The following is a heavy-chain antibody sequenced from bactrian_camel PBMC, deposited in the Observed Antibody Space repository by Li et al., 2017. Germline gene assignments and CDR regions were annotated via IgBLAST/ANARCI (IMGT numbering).Heavy chain of an antibody. CDR1: TITDSTYC. J-gene: IGHJ7*01. V-gene: IGHV3S53*01. Sequence: HVQLVESGGASVQPGGSLRLSCAASTITDSTYCMGWFRQVPGKEREGVAIIGSGDGASYADSVKGRFTISKDNAKNTLYLQMNNLKPEDTAMYVCAADPPHRCGSRDYGWTYAGKGTQVTVS. CDR2: IGSGDGA.